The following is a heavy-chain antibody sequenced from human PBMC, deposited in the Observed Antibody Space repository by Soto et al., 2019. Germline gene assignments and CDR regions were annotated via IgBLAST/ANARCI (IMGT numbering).Heavy chain of an antibody. Sequence: QVQLVQCGAEVKMPGASVKVSCKASGYTFRNYGITSVRQAPGQGLEWMAWISPYNGNTNYAQDLQGRVTMTTDTSTSTAYMELRSLTSEDTAMYYCARDLVSGSDFWRAYNGGYFDYWGQGTLVTVSS. D-gene: IGHD3-3*01. CDR1: GYTFRNYG. J-gene: IGHJ4*02. CDR2: ISPYNGNT. CDR3: ARDLVSGSDFWRAYNGGYFDY. V-gene: IGHV1-18*01.